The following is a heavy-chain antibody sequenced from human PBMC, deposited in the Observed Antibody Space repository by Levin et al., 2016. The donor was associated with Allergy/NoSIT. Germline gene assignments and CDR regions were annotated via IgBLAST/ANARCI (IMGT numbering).Heavy chain of an antibody. D-gene: IGHD1-14*01. CDR2: IWYDGSNK. Sequence: WIRQPPGKGLEWVAVIWYDGSNKYYADSVKGRFTISRDNSKNTLYLQMNSLRAEDTAVYYCARETETFDYWGQGTLVTVSS. J-gene: IGHJ4*02. CDR3: ARETETFDY. V-gene: IGHV3-33*01.